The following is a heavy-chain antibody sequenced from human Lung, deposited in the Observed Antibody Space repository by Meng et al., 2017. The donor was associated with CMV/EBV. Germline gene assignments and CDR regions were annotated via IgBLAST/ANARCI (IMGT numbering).Heavy chain of an antibody. CDR3: ARDPYATGWAG. Sequence: VQAWGPRLVKPSGHLCLICAVSGGSISISTWWSWVRPPKGKGLEWIGDIYHSGGNNYNPSLRGRVTIYLDKSKNQFSLTLRSVTDADTAAYYCARDPYATGWAGWGQGTLVTVSS. CDR1: GGSISISTW. D-gene: IGHD1-1*01. CDR2: IYHSGGN. J-gene: IGHJ4*02. V-gene: IGHV4-4*02.